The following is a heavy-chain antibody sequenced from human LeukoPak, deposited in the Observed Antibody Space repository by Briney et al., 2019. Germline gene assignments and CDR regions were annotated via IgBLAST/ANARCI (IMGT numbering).Heavy chain of an antibody. Sequence: PSETLSLTCTVSGGSISSYYWGWIRQPPGKGLEWIGYIYYSGSTNYNPSLKSRVTISVDTSKNQFSLKLSSVTAADTAVYYCARAVVVVAAGYYFDYWGQGTLVTVSS. CDR2: IYYSGST. CDR1: GGSISSYY. D-gene: IGHD2-15*01. J-gene: IGHJ4*02. V-gene: IGHV4-59*12. CDR3: ARAVVVVAAGYYFDY.